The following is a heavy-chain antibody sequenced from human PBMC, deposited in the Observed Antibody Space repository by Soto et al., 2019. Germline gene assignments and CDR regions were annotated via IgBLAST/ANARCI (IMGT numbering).Heavy chain of an antibody. CDR2: INPDSGTT. D-gene: IGHD2-8*02. J-gene: IGHJ4*02. V-gene: IGHV1-2*02. Sequence: ASVQVSCKASGYSFTGYYIVWVRQAPGQGLEWMGWINPDSGTTNYAQNFQSRVAPTTNTSISTASMDLTSLTSDDTACYYCARGDYGTGGYPFPYLDYWGQGTLVTVSS. CDR3: ARGDYGTGGYPFPYLDY. CDR1: GYSFTGYY.